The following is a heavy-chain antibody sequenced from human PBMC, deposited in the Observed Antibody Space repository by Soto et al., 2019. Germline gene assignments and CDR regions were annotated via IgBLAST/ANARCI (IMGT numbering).Heavy chain of an antibody. D-gene: IGHD6-13*01. Sequence: QVQLQESGPGLVKPSETLSLTCTVSGGSVSSGSYYWSWIRQPPGKGLEWIGYIYYSGSTNYNPSLKVLVTISVDTSKNQFSLKLSSVTAADTAVYYCARDRGSIAAAGGSFDYWGQGTLVTVSS. J-gene: IGHJ4*02. CDR3: ARDRGSIAAAGGSFDY. V-gene: IGHV4-61*01. CDR2: IYYSGST. CDR1: GGSVSSGSYY.